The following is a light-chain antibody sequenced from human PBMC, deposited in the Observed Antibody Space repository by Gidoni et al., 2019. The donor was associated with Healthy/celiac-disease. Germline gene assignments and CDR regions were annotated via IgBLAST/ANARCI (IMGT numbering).Light chain of an antibody. V-gene: IGLV3-19*01. Sequence: GQAPVLLSYGKNNRPSGIPDRFPGSSSGNTASLTVTGAQTADEADSYCNSQDSRGNHPVIGGGTKLTV. J-gene: IGLJ2*01. CDR3: NSQDSRGNHPV. CDR2: GKN.